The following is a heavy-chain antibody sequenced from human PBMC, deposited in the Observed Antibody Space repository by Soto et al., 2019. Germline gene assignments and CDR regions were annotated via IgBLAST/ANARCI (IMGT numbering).Heavy chain of an antibody. CDR1: GYSFTSYW. J-gene: IGHJ6*02. D-gene: IGHD4-17*01. Sequence: GESLKISCKGSGYSFTSYWIGWVRQMPGKGLEWMGIIYPGDSDTRYSPSFQGQVTISADKSISTAYLQWSSLNAPDTAMYYCGVYADYRRYGMDVWGQGTTVTVSS. CDR3: GVYADYRRYGMDV. CDR2: IYPGDSDT. V-gene: IGHV5-51*01.